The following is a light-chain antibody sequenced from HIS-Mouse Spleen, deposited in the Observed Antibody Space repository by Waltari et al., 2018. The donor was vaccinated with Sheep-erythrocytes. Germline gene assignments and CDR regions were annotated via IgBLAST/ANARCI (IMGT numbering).Light chain of an antibody. J-gene: IGLJ1*01. V-gene: IGLV2-11*01. CDR1: SSDVGGYNY. CDR2: DVS. CDR3: CSYAGSYNHV. Sequence: QSALTQPRSVSGSPGQSVTISCTGTSSDVGGYNYVSCDQQHPGKAPKLMIYDVSKRPSGVPDRFAGSKSGNTASLTIYGLQAEDEADYYCCSYAGSYNHVFATGTKVTVL.